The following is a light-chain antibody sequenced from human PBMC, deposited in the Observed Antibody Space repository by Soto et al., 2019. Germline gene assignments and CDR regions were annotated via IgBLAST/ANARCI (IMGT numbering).Light chain of an antibody. J-gene: IGKJ4*01. V-gene: IGKV1-5*03. CDR1: QSISSW. Sequence: DIQMTQSPSTLSASVGDRVTITCRASQSISSWLAWYEQKPGKAPKLLIYKASSLESGVPSRFSGSGSGTEVNLTVSSLQPDDFASYFCQQYNSYSPVTVGGGTKVEIK. CDR2: KAS. CDR3: QQYNSYSPVT.